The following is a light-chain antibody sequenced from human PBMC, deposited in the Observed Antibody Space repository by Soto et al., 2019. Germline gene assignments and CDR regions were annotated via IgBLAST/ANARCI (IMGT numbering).Light chain of an antibody. Sequence: EIAMTQSPAPMSVSPWASPPLSCRASQSVSSNLAWYQQKPGQAPRLLIYGASTRATGIPARFSGSGSGTEFTLTISSLQSEDFAVYYCQQYNNWPLTFGGGTKVDIK. J-gene: IGKJ4*01. CDR1: QSVSSN. CDR3: QQYNNWPLT. CDR2: GAS. V-gene: IGKV3-15*01.